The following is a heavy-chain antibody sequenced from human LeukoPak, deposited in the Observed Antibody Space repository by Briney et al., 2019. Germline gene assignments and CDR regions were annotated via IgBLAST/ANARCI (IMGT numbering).Heavy chain of an antibody. J-gene: IGHJ4*02. CDR2: ISGSGGST. V-gene: IGHV3-23*01. CDR3: AKDSGRTMVRGVIGY. CDR1: GFTFSSYA. D-gene: IGHD3-10*01. Sequence: GGSLRLSCAASGFTFSSYAMSWVRQAPGKGLEWVSAISGSGGSTYYADSVKGRFTISRDNSKNTLYLQMNSLRAEDMAVYYCAKDSGRTMVRGVIGYWGQGTLVTVSS.